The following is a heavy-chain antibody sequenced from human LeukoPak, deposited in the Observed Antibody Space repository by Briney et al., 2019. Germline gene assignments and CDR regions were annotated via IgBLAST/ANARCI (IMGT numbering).Heavy chain of an antibody. D-gene: IGHD6-13*01. CDR1: GYTFTGYY. CDR2: INPNSGGT. V-gene: IGHV1-2*02. Sequence: ASVKVSCKASGYTFTGYYMHWVRQAPGQGLEWMGWINPNSGGTNYAQKFQGRVTMTRDTSISTAYMELSRLRSDDTAVYYCARDALALGSSWPYWGQGTLVTVSS. CDR3: ARDALALGSSWPY. J-gene: IGHJ4*02.